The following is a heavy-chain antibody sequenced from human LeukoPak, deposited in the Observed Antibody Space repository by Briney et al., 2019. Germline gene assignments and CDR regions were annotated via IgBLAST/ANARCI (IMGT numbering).Heavy chain of an antibody. V-gene: IGHV3-72*01. Sequence: VGSLRLSCAASVFTFSDHFIDGVRQAPGKGLEWVGRIRKKHNSYTTKYAASVKGRFTISRDDSKNSLYLQMNSLEAEDTGVYYCARVAAITGATDALDFWGQGAMVTVSS. CDR1: VFTFSDHF. CDR2: IRKKHNSYTT. J-gene: IGHJ3*01. D-gene: IGHD1-20*01. CDR3: ARVAAITGATDALDF.